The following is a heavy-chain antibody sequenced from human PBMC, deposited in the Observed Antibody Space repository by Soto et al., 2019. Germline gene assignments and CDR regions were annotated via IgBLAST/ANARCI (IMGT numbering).Heavy chain of an antibody. CDR3: AHTMAPRIFDS. CDR2: IYWDDDT. CDR1: GFSLITSGVG. Sequence: QITLKEAGPTLVKPTQTLTLTCSCSGFSLITSGVGVGWIRQPPGKALEWLALIYWDDDTGYSTSLRNRLTITKDTSRNQVVLTMTNMDPADTATYYCAHTMAPRIFDSWGQGTLVTVSS. J-gene: IGHJ4*02. V-gene: IGHV2-5*02.